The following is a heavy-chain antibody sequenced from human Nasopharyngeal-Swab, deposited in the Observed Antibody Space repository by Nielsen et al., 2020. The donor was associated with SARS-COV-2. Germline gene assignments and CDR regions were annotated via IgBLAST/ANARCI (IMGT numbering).Heavy chain of an antibody. D-gene: IGHD2-15*01. J-gene: IGHJ6*02. Sequence: GGSLRLSCKGSGYSFTAYWIGWVRQMPRKGLEWMGIIYPGDSDTRYSPSFQGQVTISADKSISTAYLQWSSLKASDTAIYYCARHLFPRGDYYGMDVWGQGTTVTVSS. CDR1: GYSFTAYW. CDR2: IYPGDSDT. V-gene: IGHV5-51*01. CDR3: ARHLFPRGDYYGMDV.